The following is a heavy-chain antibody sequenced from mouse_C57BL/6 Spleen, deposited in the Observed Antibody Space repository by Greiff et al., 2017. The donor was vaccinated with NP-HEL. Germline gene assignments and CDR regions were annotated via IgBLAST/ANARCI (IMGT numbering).Heavy chain of an antibody. CDR2: INSNNGGT. V-gene: IGHV1-26*01. CDR1: GYTFTDYY. J-gene: IGHJ2*01. D-gene: IGHD2-4*01. CDR3: ARYYDYDGSGFGY. Sequence: VQLQQSGPELVKPGASVKISCKASGYTFTDYYMNWVKQSHGKSLEWIGDINSNNGGTSYNQKFKGKATLTVDKSSSTAYMELRSLTSEDSAVYYCARYYDYDGSGFGYWGQGTTLTVSS.